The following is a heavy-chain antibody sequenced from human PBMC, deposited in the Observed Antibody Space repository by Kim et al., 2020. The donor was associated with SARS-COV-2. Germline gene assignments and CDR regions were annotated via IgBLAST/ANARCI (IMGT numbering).Heavy chain of an antibody. CDR1: GGTFSSYA. CDR2: IIPIFGTA. CDR3: ARGREDTAMVTDYFDY. Sequence: SVKVSCKASGGTFSSYAISWVRQAPGQGLEWMGGIIPIFGTANYAQKFQGRVTITADESTSTAYMELSSLRSEDTAVYYCARGREDTAMVTDYFDYWGQGTLVTVSS. D-gene: IGHD5-18*01. V-gene: IGHV1-69*13. J-gene: IGHJ4*02.